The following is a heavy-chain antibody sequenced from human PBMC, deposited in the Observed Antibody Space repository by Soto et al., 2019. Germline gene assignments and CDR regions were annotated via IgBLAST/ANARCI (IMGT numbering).Heavy chain of an antibody. CDR1: GGSISSGGYY. J-gene: IGHJ4*02. Sequence: QVQLQESGPGLVKPSQTLSLTCTVSGGSISSGGYYWSWIRQHPGKGLEWIGYIYYSGSTYYNPAITGQVTLSGDPSKDPFPLKLSSVTAADTAVYYWARGGGYSSSSRYFDYWGQGTLVTVSS. CDR2: IYYSGST. V-gene: IGHV4-31*01. D-gene: IGHD6-6*01. CDR3: ARGGGYSSSSRYFDY.